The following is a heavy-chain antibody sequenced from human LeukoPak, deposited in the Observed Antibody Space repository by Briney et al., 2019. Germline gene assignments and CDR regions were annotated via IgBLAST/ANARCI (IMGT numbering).Heavy chain of an antibody. CDR2: ISAYNGNT. Sequence: ASVKVSCKASGGTFSSYAISWVRQAPGQGLEWMGWISAYNGNTNYAQKLQGRVTMTTDTSTSTAYMELRSLRSDDTAVYYCARIKIVGGSSDAFDIWGQGTMVTVSS. CDR1: GGTFSSYA. D-gene: IGHD1-26*01. V-gene: IGHV1-18*01. J-gene: IGHJ3*02. CDR3: ARIKIVGGSSDAFDI.